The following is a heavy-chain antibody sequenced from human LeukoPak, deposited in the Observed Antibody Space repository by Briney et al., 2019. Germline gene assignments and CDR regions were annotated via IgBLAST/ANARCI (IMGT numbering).Heavy chain of an antibody. Sequence: GASVKVSCKASGYTFTSYAMNWVRQAPGQGLGWMGWVSPNSGNTGYAQKFQGRVTMTRDTSTGTAYLELSSLRSEDSAVYYCVRTPPNWGADFWGQGTLVTVSS. CDR2: VSPNSGNT. J-gene: IGHJ4*02. CDR1: GYTFTSYA. CDR3: VRTPPNWGADF. V-gene: IGHV1-8*02. D-gene: IGHD7-27*01.